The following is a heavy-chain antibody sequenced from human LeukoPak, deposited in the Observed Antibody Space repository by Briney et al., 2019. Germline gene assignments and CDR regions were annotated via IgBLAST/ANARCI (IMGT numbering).Heavy chain of an antibody. CDR1: GFTFSSYA. J-gene: IGHJ6*02. CDR3: ASTIFGVVPNAGYYYGMDV. CDR2: ISGSGGST. Sequence: GALRLSCAASGFTFSSYAMSWVRQAPGKGLEWVSTISGSGGSTYYADSVKGRFTISRHNSKNTLYLQMNSLRAEDTAVYYCASTIFGVVPNAGYYYGMDVWGQGTTVTVSS. V-gene: IGHV3-23*01. D-gene: IGHD3-3*01.